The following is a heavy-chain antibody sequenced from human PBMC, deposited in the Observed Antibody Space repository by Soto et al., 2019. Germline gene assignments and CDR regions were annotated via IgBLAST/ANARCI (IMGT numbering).Heavy chain of an antibody. CDR1: GGSISTYF. Sequence: PSETLSLTCTVSGGSISTYFWSWIRQPAGGGLEWIGRIYTTGSTNYNPSLKSRVTMSLDTSRNQFSLKLSSVTAADTAVYYCARGGDSSGYWDYWGQGTLVTVSS. J-gene: IGHJ4*02. D-gene: IGHD3-22*01. V-gene: IGHV4-4*07. CDR2: IYTTGST. CDR3: ARGGDSSGYWDY.